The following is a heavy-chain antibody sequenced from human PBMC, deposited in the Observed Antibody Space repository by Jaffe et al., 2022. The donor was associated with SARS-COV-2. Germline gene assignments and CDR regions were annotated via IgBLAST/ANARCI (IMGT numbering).Heavy chain of an antibody. CDR3: ARVLGEYWYFDL. V-gene: IGHV3-30-3*01. D-gene: IGHD3-16*01. CDR2: ISYDGSNK. CDR1: GFTFSSYA. Sequence: QVQLVESGGGVVQPGRSLRLSCAASGFTFSSYAMHWVRQAPGKGLEWVAVISYDGSNKYYADSVKGRFTISRDNSKNTLYLQMNSLRAEDTAVYYCARVLGEYWYFDLWGRGTLVTVSS. J-gene: IGHJ2*01.